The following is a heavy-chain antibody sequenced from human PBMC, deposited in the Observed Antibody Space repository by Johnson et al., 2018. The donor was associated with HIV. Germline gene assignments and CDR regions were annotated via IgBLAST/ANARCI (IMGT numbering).Heavy chain of an antibody. J-gene: IGHJ3*02. CDR3: ARDRPAKWLRSNDDAFDI. D-gene: IGHD5-12*01. Sequence: QVQLVESGGGVVQPGRSLRLSCAASGFTFSSYGMHWVRQAPGKGLEWVAVISYDGSNKYYADSVKGRFTISRDNSKNTLYLQMNSLRAEDTAVYYCARDRPAKWLRSNDDAFDIWGQGTMVTVSS. CDR2: ISYDGSNK. V-gene: IGHV3-30*03. CDR1: GFTFSSYG.